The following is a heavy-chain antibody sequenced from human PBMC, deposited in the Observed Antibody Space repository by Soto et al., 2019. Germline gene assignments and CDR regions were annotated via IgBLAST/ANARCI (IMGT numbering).Heavy chain of an antibody. Sequence: EVQLVQSGGGLVKPGGSVRLSCAASGFTFGDTPMNWVRQAPGKGLEWVGRLKSKSDGGATDLAAAGRGRVTRSTDASTNPLHLQMDTLKTEGTAVCYCIAGRKTNVAAPFDYWGQGPRVTGSS. CDR2: LKSKSDGGAT. D-gene: IGHD6-13*01. CDR3: IAGRKTNVAAPFDY. J-gene: IGHJ4*01. V-gene: IGHV3-15*07. CDR1: GFTFGDTP.